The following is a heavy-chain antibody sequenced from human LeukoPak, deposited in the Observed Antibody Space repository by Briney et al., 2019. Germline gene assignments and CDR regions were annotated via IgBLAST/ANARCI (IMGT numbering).Heavy chain of an antibody. CDR1: GFTFSSYS. Sequence: GGSLRLSCAASGFTFSSYSMNWVRQAPGKGLEWVSAISGSGGSTYYADSVKGRFTISRDNAKNSLYLQMNSLSAEDTAVYYCVRNLVVVPNGDWFDSWGQGTLVTVSS. CDR2: ISGSGGST. CDR3: VRNLVVVPNGDWFDS. D-gene: IGHD2-15*01. V-gene: IGHV3-21*06. J-gene: IGHJ5*01.